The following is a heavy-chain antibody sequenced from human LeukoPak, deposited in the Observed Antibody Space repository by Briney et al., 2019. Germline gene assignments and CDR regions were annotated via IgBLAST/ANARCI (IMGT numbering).Heavy chain of an antibody. CDR1: GFTFSDSA. J-gene: IGHJ4*02. CDR2: IGNKVSNYGT. D-gene: IGHD1-1*01. CDR3: AGNYNSWTGLNY. Sequence: AGGSLRLSCAASGFTFSDSAMHWVRQASGKGLEWVGHIGNKVSNYGTDYAPSLRGRFTISRDDSEDTAYLQVDSLKTEDTAVYYCAGNYNSWTGLNYWGQGTLVTVSS. V-gene: IGHV3-73*01.